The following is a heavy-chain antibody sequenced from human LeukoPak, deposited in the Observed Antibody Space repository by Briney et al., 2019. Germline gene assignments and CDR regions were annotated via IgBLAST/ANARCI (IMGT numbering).Heavy chain of an antibody. D-gene: IGHD6-19*01. V-gene: IGHV1-18*01. Sequence: ASVKVSCKASGYTFTSYGISWVRQAPGQGLEWMGWISAYNGNTNYAQKLQGRVTMTTDTSTSTAYMELRSLRSDDTAVYYCAREGIAVAGTSDYYYSYYMDVWGKGTTVTVSS. CDR3: AREGIAVAGTSDYYYSYYMDV. CDR2: ISAYNGNT. CDR1: GYTFTSYG. J-gene: IGHJ6*03.